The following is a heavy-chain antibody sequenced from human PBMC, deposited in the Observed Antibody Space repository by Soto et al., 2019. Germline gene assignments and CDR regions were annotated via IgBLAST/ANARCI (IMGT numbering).Heavy chain of an antibody. V-gene: IGHV1-58*01. CDR1: GFTFTSSA. D-gene: IGHD1-26*01. CDR3: AADGATEAIYYYYGMDV. Sequence: SVKVSCKASGFTFTSSAVQWVRQARGQRLEWIGWIVVGSGNTNYAQKFQERVTITRDMSTSTAYMELSSLRSEDTAVYYCAADGATEAIYYYYGMDVWGQGTTVTVSS. CDR2: IVVGSGNT. J-gene: IGHJ6*02.